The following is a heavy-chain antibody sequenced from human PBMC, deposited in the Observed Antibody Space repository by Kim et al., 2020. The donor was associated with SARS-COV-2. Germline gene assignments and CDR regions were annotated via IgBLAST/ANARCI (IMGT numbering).Heavy chain of an antibody. J-gene: IGHJ4*02. D-gene: IGHD6-13*01. CDR3: AKDELAAAGMLDY. V-gene: IGHV3-23*03. Sequence: AASVKGRLTIAGDNTKDKLELQMNSLGAEDAAVYYCAKDELAAAGMLDYWGQGTLVTVSS.